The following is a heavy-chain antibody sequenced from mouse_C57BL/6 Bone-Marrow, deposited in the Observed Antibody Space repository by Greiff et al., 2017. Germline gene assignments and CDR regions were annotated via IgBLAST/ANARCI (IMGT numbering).Heavy chain of an antibody. D-gene: IGHD3-1*01. CDR1: GFTFSSYT. CDR2: ISGGGGNT. CDR3: ARRGYQDY. J-gene: IGHJ2*01. Sequence: EVKLMESGGGLVKPGGSLKLSCAASGFTFSSYTMSWVRQTPEKRLEWVATISGGGGNTYYPDSVKGRFTISRDNAKNTLYLQMSSLRSEDTALYYCARRGYQDYWGQGTTLTVSS. V-gene: IGHV5-9*01.